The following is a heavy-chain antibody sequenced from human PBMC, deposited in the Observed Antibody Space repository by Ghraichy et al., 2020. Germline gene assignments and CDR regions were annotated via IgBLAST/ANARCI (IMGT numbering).Heavy chain of an antibody. CDR2: IYWNDDK. V-gene: IGHV2-5*01. Sequence: SGPTLVKPTQTLTLTCTFSGFSLSTSGVGVGWIRQPPGKALEWLTLIYWNDDKRYSPSLKSRLTITKDTSKNQVVLTMTNMDPVDTATYYCAHSSQDYVWGSYRLPTEGGDAFDIWGQGTMVTVSS. CDR1: GFSLSTSGVG. D-gene: IGHD3-16*02. J-gene: IGHJ3*02. CDR3: AHSSQDYVWGSYRLPTEGGDAFDI.